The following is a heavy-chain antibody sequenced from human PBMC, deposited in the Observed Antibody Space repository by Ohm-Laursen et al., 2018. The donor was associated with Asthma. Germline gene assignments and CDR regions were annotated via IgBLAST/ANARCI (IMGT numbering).Heavy chain of an antibody. CDR2: LNTDGNGT. J-gene: IGHJ4*02. V-gene: IGHV3-74*01. Sequence: SLRLSCSASGFTFSSYWMHWVRQAPGKGPVWVSRLNTDGNGTWYADSVKGRFTISRDNAKNTLYLQMNSLRAEDTAVYYCARARSGSSYDYWGQGTLVTVSS. CDR3: ARARSGSSYDY. CDR1: GFTFSSYW. D-gene: IGHD1-26*01.